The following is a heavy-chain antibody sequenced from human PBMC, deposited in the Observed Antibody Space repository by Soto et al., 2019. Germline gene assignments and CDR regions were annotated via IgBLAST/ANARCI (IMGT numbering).Heavy chain of an antibody. CDR2: IYYAGTT. CDR3: ARSRFTRITMVRGVSRGSDY. CDR1: NGSISPNY. V-gene: IGHV4-59*08. J-gene: IGHJ4*02. D-gene: IGHD3-10*01. Sequence: PSETLSLTCTVSNGSISPNYWSWIRQPPGKGLEWIGYIYYAGTTTYNPSLQSRVSISVDTSKNEVSLKLTSVTAADTAVYYCARSRFTRITMVRGVSRGSDYWGQGTLVTVSS.